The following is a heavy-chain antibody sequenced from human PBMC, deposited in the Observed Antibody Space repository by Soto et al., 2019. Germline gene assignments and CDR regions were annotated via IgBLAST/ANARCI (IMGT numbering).Heavy chain of an antibody. CDR3: ARTYDSSGYGPLFDY. J-gene: IGHJ4*02. D-gene: IGHD3-22*01. CDR1: GGSISSGDYY. CDR2: IYYSGST. V-gene: IGHV4-30-4*01. Sequence: PSETLSLTCTVCGGSISSGDYYWSWIRQPPGKGLEWIGYIYYSGSTYYNPSLKSRVTISVDTSKNQFSLKLSSVTAADTAVYYCARTYDSSGYGPLFDYWGQGTLVTVSS.